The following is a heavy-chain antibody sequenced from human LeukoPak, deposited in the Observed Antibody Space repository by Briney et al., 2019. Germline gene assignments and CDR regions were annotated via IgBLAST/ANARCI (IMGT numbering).Heavy chain of an antibody. CDR3: ARDRVVGATTMQYNWFDP. CDR1: GGTFSSYA. Sequence: SVKVSCKASGGTFSSYAISWVRQAPGQGLEWMGGIIPIFGTANYAQKFQGRVTITTDESTSTAYMELSSLRSEDTAVYYCARDRVVGATTMQYNWFDPWGQGTLVTVSS. CDR2: IIPIFGTA. J-gene: IGHJ5*02. D-gene: IGHD1-26*01. V-gene: IGHV1-69*05.